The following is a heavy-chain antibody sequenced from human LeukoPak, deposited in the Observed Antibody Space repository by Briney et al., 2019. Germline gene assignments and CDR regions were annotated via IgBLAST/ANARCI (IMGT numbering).Heavy chain of an antibody. J-gene: IGHJ5*02. V-gene: IGHV4-4*07. CDR3: ARDPPNTAIVTGFDP. CDR1: GGSISSYY. Sequence: SETLSLTCTVSGGSISSYYWSWIRQPAGKGLEWIGRIYTSGGTNYNPSLKSRVTMSVDTSKNQFSLKLSSVTAADTAVYYCARDPPNTAIVTGFDPRGQGTLVTVSS. CDR2: IYTSGGT. D-gene: IGHD5-18*01.